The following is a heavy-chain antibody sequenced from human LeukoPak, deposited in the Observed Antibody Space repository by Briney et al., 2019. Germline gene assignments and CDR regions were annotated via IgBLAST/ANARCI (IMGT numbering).Heavy chain of an antibody. CDR3: ANFQRGAFDI. J-gene: IGHJ3*02. Sequence: ASVKVSCKASGYTFTSYGISWVRQAPGQGLEWMGGIIPILGTTNYAQGFQGRVTITADKSTSTAYMELSSLRSEDTAVYYCANFQRGAFDIWGQGTWSPSLQ. CDR2: IIPILGTT. CDR1: GYTFTSYG. V-gene: IGHV1-69*10. D-gene: IGHD1-26*01.